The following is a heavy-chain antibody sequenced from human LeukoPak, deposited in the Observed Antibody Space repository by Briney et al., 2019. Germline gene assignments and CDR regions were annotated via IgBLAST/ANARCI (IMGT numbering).Heavy chain of an antibody. D-gene: IGHD6-19*01. V-gene: IGHV5-51*01. J-gene: IGHJ4*02. Sequence: GESLKISCKGSGYSFTSYWIGWVRQMPGKGLEWMGIIYPGDSDTRYSPSFQGQVTISADKSLSTAYLQWSSLKASETAMYYCARGDIAVAGTFDYWGQGTLVTVSS. CDR1: GYSFTSYW. CDR2: IYPGDSDT. CDR3: ARGDIAVAGTFDY.